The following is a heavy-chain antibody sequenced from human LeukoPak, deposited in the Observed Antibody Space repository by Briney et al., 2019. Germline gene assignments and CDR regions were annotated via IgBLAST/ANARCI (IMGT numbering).Heavy chain of an antibody. V-gene: IGHV3-74*01. D-gene: IGHD3-22*01. J-gene: IGHJ4*02. CDR3: ARDEYYYDSSGLDY. CDR1: GFTFSSHW. Sequence: GGSLRLSCAASGFTFSSHWMHWVRQAPGKGLVWVSRINSDGSSISYADSVKGRFTISRDNAKNSLYLQMNSLRAEDTAVYYCARDEYYYDSSGLDYWGQGTLVTVSS. CDR2: INSDGSSI.